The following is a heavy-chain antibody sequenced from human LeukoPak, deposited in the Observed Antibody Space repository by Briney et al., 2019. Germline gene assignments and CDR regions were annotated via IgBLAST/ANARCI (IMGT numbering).Heavy chain of an antibody. Sequence: PGGSLRLSCAASGFTFSSYAMSWVRQAPGKGLEWVSAISGSGGSTYYADSVKGRFTISRDNSKNTLYLQMDSLRAEDTAVYYCAKGSYSSSWYAPFYFDYWGQGTLVTVSS. D-gene: IGHD6-13*01. CDR3: AKGSYSSSWYAPFYFDY. J-gene: IGHJ4*02. CDR2: ISGSGGST. CDR1: GFTFSSYA. V-gene: IGHV3-23*01.